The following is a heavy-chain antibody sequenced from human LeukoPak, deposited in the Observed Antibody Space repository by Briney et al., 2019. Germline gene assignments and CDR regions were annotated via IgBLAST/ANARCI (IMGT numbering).Heavy chain of an antibody. V-gene: IGHV1-8*01. D-gene: IGHD3-10*01. Sequence: ASVKVSCKASGYTFTSYDINWVRQATGQGLEWMGWMNPNSGNTGYAQKFQGRVTMTRNTSISTAYMELSSLRSEDTAVYYCARVWYCYGSGSYRGYGMDVWGQGTTVTVSS. J-gene: IGHJ6*02. CDR2: MNPNSGNT. CDR1: GYTFTSYD. CDR3: ARVWYCYGSGSYRGYGMDV.